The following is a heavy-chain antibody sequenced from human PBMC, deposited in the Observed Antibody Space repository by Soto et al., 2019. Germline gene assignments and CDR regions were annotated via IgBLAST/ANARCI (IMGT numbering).Heavy chain of an antibody. Sequence: SVKVSCKASGYIFTGYYMHWVRQAPGQGLEWMGGIIPIFGTANYAQKFQGRVTITADESTSTAYMELSSLRSEDTAVYYCARDQITGTTRAWFDPWGQGTLVTVSS. CDR3: ARDQITGTTRAWFDP. V-gene: IGHV1-69*13. J-gene: IGHJ5*02. D-gene: IGHD1-7*01. CDR1: GYIFTGYY. CDR2: IIPIFGTA.